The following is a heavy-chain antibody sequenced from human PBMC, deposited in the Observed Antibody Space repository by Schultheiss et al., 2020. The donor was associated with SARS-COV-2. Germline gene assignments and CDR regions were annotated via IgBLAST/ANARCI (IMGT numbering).Heavy chain of an antibody. CDR3: VREGDYGDYHTFAS. D-gene: IGHD4-17*01. CDR1: GGSIRSFY. V-gene: IGHV4-59*01. CDR2: IYQNGNT. Sequence: SETLSLTCSVSGGSIRSFYCSWIRQSPGKGLEWIGYIYQNGNTNYNPSLKSRVTISRDTSKKQFSLKLSSVTAADTAVYYCVREGDYGDYHTFASWGQGTLVTVSS. J-gene: IGHJ5*01.